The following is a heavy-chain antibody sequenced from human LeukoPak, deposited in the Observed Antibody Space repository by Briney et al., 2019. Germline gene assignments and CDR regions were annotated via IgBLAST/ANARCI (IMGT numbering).Heavy chain of an antibody. CDR1: GGSISSGGYY. CDR3: ARRGHRIAAAGRGIDY. Sequence: PSETLSLTCTVSGGSISSGGYYWSWIRQPPGKGLEWIGYIYYSGSTYYNPSLKSRVTISVDTSKNQFSLKLSSVTAADTAVYYCARRGHRIAAAGRGIDYWGQGTLVTVSS. V-gene: IGHV4-30-4*01. J-gene: IGHJ4*02. D-gene: IGHD6-13*01. CDR2: IYYSGST.